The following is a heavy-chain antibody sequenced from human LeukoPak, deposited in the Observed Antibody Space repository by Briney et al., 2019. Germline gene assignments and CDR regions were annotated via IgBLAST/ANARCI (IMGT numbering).Heavy chain of an antibody. J-gene: IGHJ3*02. Sequence: SETLSLTCAVYGGSLSGYYWSWIRQPPGKGLEWIGEINHSGSTNYNPSLKSRVTISVDTSKNQFSLKLSSVTAADTAVYYCASMAGGGNPSDAFDIWGQGTMVTVSS. CDR3: ASMAGGGNPSDAFDI. V-gene: IGHV4-34*01. CDR1: GGSLSGYY. D-gene: IGHD4-23*01. CDR2: INHSGST.